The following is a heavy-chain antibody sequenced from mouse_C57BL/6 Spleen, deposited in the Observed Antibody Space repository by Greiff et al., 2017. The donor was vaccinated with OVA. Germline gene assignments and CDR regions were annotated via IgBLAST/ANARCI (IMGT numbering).Heavy chain of an antibody. CDR1: GYSITSGYD. CDR2: ISYSGST. D-gene: IGHD2-5*01. CDR3: AYSKGAWFAY. Sequence: VQLKESGPGLVKPSQSLSLTCTVTGYSITSGYDWHWIRHFPGNKLEWMGYISYSGSTNYNPSLKSRISITHDTSKNHFFLKLNSVTTEDTATYYCAYSKGAWFAYWGQGTLVTVSA. J-gene: IGHJ3*01. V-gene: IGHV3-1*01.